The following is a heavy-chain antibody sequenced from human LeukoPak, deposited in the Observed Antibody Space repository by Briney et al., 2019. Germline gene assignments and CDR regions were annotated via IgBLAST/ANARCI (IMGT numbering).Heavy chain of an antibody. D-gene: IGHD4-11*01. CDR1: GFSFSSYW. CDR3: ANLQHFDY. Sequence: PGGSLRLSCEAPGFSFSSYWMHWVRQAPGKGLVWVSRINSDGSSTSYADSVKGRFTISRDNAKNTLYLQMNSLRAEDTAVYYRANLQHFDYWGQGTLVTVSS. J-gene: IGHJ4*02. CDR2: INSDGSST. V-gene: IGHV3-74*01.